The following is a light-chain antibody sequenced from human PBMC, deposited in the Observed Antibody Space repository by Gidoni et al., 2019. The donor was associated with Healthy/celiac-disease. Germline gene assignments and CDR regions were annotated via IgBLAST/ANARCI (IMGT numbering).Light chain of an antibody. J-gene: IGKJ1*01. V-gene: IGKV1-39*01. CDR2: AAS. CDR1: QSISSY. Sequence: DIQITQSPSSLSASVGDRVTITCRASQSISSYLNWYQQKPGKAPKLLIYAASSLQRVVPSRCSGSGSGKDFTRTISSLQAEDFATYYCQQSYSTPTFGQGTKVEIK. CDR3: QQSYSTPT.